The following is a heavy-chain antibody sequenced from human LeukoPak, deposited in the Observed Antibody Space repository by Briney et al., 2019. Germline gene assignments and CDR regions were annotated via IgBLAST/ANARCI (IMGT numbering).Heavy chain of an antibody. D-gene: IGHD3-10*01. Sequence: SGPTLVNPTQTLTLTCTFSGFTLTTNGVGVGWIRQPPGKALEWLALIYSNDDKHYNPSLKSRLTIIKDTSKNQVALTMTNMDPVDTGTYYCVRLQYHYGSGTYYNEPNWFDPWGQGILVTVSS. CDR1: GFTLTTNGVG. V-gene: IGHV2-5*04. CDR3: VRLQYHYGSGTYYNEPNWFDP. CDR2: IYSNDDK. J-gene: IGHJ5*02.